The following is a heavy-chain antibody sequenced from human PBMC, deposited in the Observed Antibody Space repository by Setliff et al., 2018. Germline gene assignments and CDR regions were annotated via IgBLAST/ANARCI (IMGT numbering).Heavy chain of an antibody. V-gene: IGHV4-34*01. Sequence: PSETLSLTCAVYGGSFSGFYWSWIRQPPGKGLEWIGEINHSGSTNYNPSLKSRVTISVDTSKNQFSLKLSSVTAADTAVYYCARGIPAYDFWSGYYTMYYFDYWGQGTLVTVSS. CDR1: GGSFSGFY. D-gene: IGHD3-3*01. J-gene: IGHJ4*02. CDR2: INHSGST. CDR3: ARGIPAYDFWSGYYTMYYFDY.